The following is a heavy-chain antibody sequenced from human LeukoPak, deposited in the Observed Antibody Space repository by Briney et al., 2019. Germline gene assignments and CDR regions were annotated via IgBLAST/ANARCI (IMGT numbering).Heavy chain of an antibody. CDR3: AKGGLRIHSDY. D-gene: IGHD5-12*01. CDR1: GFTISSYA. V-gene: IGHV3-23*01. J-gene: IGHJ4*02. CDR2: ISGTGGST. Sequence: GESLRLSCAASGFTISSYALSWVRQVPGKGLAWVSAISGTGGSTYYADSVRGRFTISRDNSKNTLYLQMNSLRAEDTAVYYCAKGGLRIHSDYWGQGTLVTVSS.